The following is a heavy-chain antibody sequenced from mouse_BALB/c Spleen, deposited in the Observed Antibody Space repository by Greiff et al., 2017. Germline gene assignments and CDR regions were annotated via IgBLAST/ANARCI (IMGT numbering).Heavy chain of an antibody. Sequence: VQLKESGTVLARPGASVKMSCKASGYTFTSYWMHWVKQRPGQGLEWIGAIYPGNSDTSYNQKFKGKAKLTAVTSTSTAYMELSSLTNEDSAVYYCTRNGYYARYYAMDYWGQGTSVTVSS. CDR3: TRNGYYARYYAMDY. CDR2: IYPGNSDT. D-gene: IGHD2-3*01. J-gene: IGHJ4*01. CDR1: GYTFTSYW. V-gene: IGHV1-5*01.